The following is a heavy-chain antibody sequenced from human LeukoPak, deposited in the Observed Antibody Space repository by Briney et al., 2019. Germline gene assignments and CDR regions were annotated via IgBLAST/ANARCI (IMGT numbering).Heavy chain of an antibody. Sequence: GGSLRLSCAASGFTFTSYGLHWVRQAPGKGLEWVAVISYDGSNKFYADSVQGRFTISRDSSKNTLYLQMNSLRAEDTAVYYCAKDVGGGITGKCDYWGQRPRVTVSS. CDR2: ISYDGSNK. J-gene: IGHJ4*02. D-gene: IGHD1-14*01. CDR1: GFTFTSYG. V-gene: IGHV3-30*18. CDR3: AKDVGGGITGKCDY.